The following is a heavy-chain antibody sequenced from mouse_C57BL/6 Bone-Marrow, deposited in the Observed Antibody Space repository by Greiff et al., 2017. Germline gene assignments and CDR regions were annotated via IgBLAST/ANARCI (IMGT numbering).Heavy chain of an antibody. V-gene: IGHV1-50*01. CDR2: IDPSGSYT. CDR3: AREFNYFDY. Sequence: QVQLQQPGAELVKPGASVKLSCKASGYTFTIYWMQWVKQRPGQGLEWIGEIDPSGSYTNYNQKFKGKATLTVDTSSSTAYMQLSSLTSADSAVFYCAREFNYFDYWGQGTTLPVSS. J-gene: IGHJ2*01. CDR1: GYTFTIYW.